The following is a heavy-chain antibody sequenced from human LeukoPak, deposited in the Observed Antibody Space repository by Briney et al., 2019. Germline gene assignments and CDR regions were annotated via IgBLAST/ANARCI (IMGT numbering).Heavy chain of an antibody. Sequence: GGSLRLSCAASGFTFSSYAMSWVRQAPGKGLEWVSAISGSGGSTYYADSVKGRFTISRDNSKNTLYLQMNSLRAEDTAVYYCAKDSPVDDSSGYYYVSYFDYWGQGTLVTVS. CDR3: AKDSPVDDSSGYYYVSYFDY. D-gene: IGHD3-22*01. J-gene: IGHJ4*02. CDR1: GFTFSSYA. V-gene: IGHV3-23*01. CDR2: ISGSGGST.